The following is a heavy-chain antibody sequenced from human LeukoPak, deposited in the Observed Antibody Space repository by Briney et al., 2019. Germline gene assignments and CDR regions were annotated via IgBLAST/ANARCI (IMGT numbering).Heavy chain of an antibody. D-gene: IGHD4-17*01. CDR3: ARGFYDYGDYRGFDY. CDR2: IYYSGST. Sequence: ASETLSLTCTVSGGSISSYYWSWIRQPPGKGLEWIGYIYYSGSTNYNPSLKSRVTISVDTSKNQFSLKLSSVTAADTAVYYCARGFYDYGDYRGFDYWGQGTLVTVSS. V-gene: IGHV4-59*12. CDR1: GGSISSYY. J-gene: IGHJ4*02.